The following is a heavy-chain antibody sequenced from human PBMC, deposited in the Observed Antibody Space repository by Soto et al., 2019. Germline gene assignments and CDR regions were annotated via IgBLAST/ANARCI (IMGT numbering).Heavy chain of an antibody. CDR1: GYTFTSYG. CDR3: ARGRYGDY. D-gene: IGHD1-1*01. J-gene: IGHJ4*02. CDR2: ISAHNGNT. Sequence: QVHLVQSGAEVKKPGASVKVSCKASGYTFTSYGITWVRQAPGQGLEWMGWISAHNGNTDYAQKFQGRGIVTRDTSTSTAYMELRSLISDDTAVYYCARGRYGDYWGQGALVTVSS. V-gene: IGHV1-18*01.